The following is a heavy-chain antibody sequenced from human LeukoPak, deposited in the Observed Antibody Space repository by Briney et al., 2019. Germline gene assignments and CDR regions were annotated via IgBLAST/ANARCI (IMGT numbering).Heavy chain of an antibody. J-gene: IGHJ4*02. CDR1: GFTFTSSA. V-gene: IGHV1-58*02. CDR3: AAEDYYDSSGHYRPFDY. CDR2: IVAGSGNT. D-gene: IGHD3-22*01. Sequence: SVKVSCKASGFTFTSSAMQWVRQARGQRLEWIGWIVAGSGNTNYAQKFQERVTITRDMSTSTAYMELSSLRSEDTAVYYCAAEDYYDSSGHYRPFDYWGQGTLVTVSS.